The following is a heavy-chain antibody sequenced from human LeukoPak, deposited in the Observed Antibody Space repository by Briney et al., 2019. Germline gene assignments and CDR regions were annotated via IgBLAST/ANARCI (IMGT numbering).Heavy chain of an antibody. J-gene: IGHJ4*02. Sequence: GGSLRLSCATSGFTFSSYWMSWVRQAPGKGLEWVANIKQDGSDKNYVDSVKGRFTISKDNAKNLLSLEMNGLRAEDTAVYYCATYKNQLRTVYFDYWGQGTLVTVSS. CDR1: GFTFSSYW. CDR3: ATYKNQLRTVYFDY. D-gene: IGHD1-1*01. CDR2: IKQDGSDK. V-gene: IGHV3-7*02.